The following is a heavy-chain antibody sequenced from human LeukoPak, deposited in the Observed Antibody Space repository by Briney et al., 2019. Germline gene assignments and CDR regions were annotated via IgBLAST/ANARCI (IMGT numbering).Heavy chain of an antibody. J-gene: IGHJ6*03. CDR2: IRSSSFKI. CDR3: VRDPSYGSSWYYYMDV. D-gene: IGHD6-13*01. V-gene: IGHV3-48*04. Sequence: GGSLRLSCAASEFTFVRYAMNWVRQAPGKGLEWDSYIRSSSFKIGYADSVKGRFTVSRDNSKNSLYLQMDSLRVEDTAVYYGVRDPSYGSSWYYYMDVWGKGTTVTASS. CDR1: EFTFVRYA.